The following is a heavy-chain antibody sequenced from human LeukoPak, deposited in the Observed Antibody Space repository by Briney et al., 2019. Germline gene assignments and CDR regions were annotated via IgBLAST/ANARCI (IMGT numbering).Heavy chain of an antibody. J-gene: IGHJ5*02. Sequence: ASVKVSCKASGYTFTGYYMHWVRQAPGQGVEWMGWINPNSGGTNYAQKFQGRVTMTRDTSISTAYMELSRLRSDDTAVYYCARDLRPYYDFWSGYNWFDPWGQGTLVTVSS. CDR1: GYTFTGYY. V-gene: IGHV1-2*02. D-gene: IGHD3-3*01. CDR3: ARDLRPYYDFWSGYNWFDP. CDR2: INPNSGGT.